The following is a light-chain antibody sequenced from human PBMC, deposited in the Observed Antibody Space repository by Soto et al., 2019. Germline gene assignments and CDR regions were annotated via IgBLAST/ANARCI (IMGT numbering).Light chain of an antibody. CDR1: SSNIGAGYD. Sequence: QSVLTQPPSVSGAPGQRVTISCTGSSSNIGAGYDVHWYQQLPGTAPKLLIYGNSNRPSGVPDRFSGSKSGTSASPAITGRQAEDEADYYCQSYDSSLSGGVFGGGTKLTVL. V-gene: IGLV1-40*01. J-gene: IGLJ3*02. CDR3: QSYDSSLSGGV. CDR2: GNS.